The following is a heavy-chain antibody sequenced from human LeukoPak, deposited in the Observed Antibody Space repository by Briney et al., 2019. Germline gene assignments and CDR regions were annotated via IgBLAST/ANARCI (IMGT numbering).Heavy chain of an antibody. CDR3: ARLALDYYDSSGYYYFDY. V-gene: IGHV5-51*01. J-gene: IGHJ4*02. D-gene: IGHD3-22*01. CDR1: GYSFTSYW. CDR2: IYPGDSDT. Sequence: GESLKISCKGSGYSFTSYWIAWVRQTPGKGLEWMGIIYPGDSDTRYSPSFQGQVTISADKSISTAYLQWSSLKASDTAMYYCARLALDYYDSSGYYYFDYWGQGTLVTVSS.